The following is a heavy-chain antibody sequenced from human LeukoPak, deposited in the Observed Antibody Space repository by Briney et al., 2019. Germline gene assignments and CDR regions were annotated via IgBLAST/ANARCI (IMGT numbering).Heavy chain of an antibody. CDR2: ISGSGGST. Sequence: PGGPLRLSCAASGFTFSSYAMSWVRQAPGKGLEWVSAISGSGGSTYYADSVKGRFTISRDNSKNTLYLQMNSLRAEDTAVYYCAKDAPIAAAGTNWFDHWGQGTLVTVSS. D-gene: IGHD6-13*01. CDR1: GFTFSSYA. CDR3: AKDAPIAAAGTNWFDH. V-gene: IGHV3-23*01. J-gene: IGHJ5*02.